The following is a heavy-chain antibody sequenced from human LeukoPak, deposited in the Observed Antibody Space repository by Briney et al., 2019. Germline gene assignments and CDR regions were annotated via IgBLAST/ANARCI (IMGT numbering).Heavy chain of an antibody. CDR3: AKDVYGGNTRRYFDY. CDR2: IRYDGSNK. V-gene: IGHV3-30*02. CDR1: GFTFSSYG. Sequence: GGSLRLSYAASGFTFSSYGMHWVRQAPGKGLEWVAFIRYDGSNKYYADSVKGRFTISRDNSKNTLYLQMTSLRAEDTAVYYCAKDVYGGNTRRYFDYWGQGTLVTVSS. J-gene: IGHJ4*02. D-gene: IGHD4-23*01.